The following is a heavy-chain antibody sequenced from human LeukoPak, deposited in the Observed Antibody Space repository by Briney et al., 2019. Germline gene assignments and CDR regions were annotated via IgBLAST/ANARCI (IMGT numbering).Heavy chain of an antibody. CDR3: ARESQTFYYGSGSYSTRAYFQH. CDR1: GYTFTSYG. J-gene: IGHJ1*01. D-gene: IGHD3-10*01. CDR2: ISAYNGNT. V-gene: IGHV1-18*01. Sequence: GASVKVSCKASGYTFTSYGISWVRQAPGQGLEWMGWISAYNGNTNYAQKLQGRVTMTTDTSTSTAYMELRSLRSDDTAVYYCARESQTFYYGSGSYSTRAYFQHWGQGTLVTVSS.